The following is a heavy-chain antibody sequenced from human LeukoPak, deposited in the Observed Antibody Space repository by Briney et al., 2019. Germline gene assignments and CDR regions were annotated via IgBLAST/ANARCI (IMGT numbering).Heavy chain of an antibody. J-gene: IGHJ4*02. CDR2: INHSGST. D-gene: IGHD6-19*01. Sequence: SETLSLTCAVYGGSFSGYYWSWIRQPPGKGLEWIGEINHSGSTNYNPSLKSRVTISVDTSKNQFSLKLSSVTAAGTAVYYCARGLGEQWLVGGYYFDYWGQGTLVTVSS. CDR3: ARGLGEQWLVGGYYFDY. V-gene: IGHV4-34*01. CDR1: GGSFSGYY.